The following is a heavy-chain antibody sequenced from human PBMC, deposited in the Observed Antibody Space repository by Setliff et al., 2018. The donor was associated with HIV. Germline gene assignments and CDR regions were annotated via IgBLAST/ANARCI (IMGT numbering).Heavy chain of an antibody. Sequence: ASVKVSCKASGGTFSSYAISWVRQAPGQGLEWMGGIIPIFGTANYAQKFQGRVTITADESTSTAYMELSSLRSEDTAVYYCARRGQITMIVVAKKREYYYYGMDVWGQGTTVTVSS. CDR1: GGTFSSYA. CDR3: ARRGQITMIVVAKKREYYYYGMDV. D-gene: IGHD3-22*01. CDR2: IIPIFGTA. J-gene: IGHJ6*02. V-gene: IGHV1-69*13.